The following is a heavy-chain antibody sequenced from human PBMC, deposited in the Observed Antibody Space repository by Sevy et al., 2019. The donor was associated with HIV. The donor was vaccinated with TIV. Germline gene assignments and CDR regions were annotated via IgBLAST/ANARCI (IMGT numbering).Heavy chain of an antibody. Sequence: GGSLRLSCAASGFTFSSYAMSWVRQAPGKGLEWVSAISGSGGSTYYADSVKGLFTISRDNSKNTLYLQMNSLRAEDTAVYYCAKDSPDSGSYYSRSYYYYYYGMDVWGQGTTVTVSS. CDR1: GFTFSSYA. CDR2: ISGSGGST. J-gene: IGHJ6*02. CDR3: AKDSPDSGSYYSRSYYYYYYGMDV. D-gene: IGHD3-10*01. V-gene: IGHV3-23*01.